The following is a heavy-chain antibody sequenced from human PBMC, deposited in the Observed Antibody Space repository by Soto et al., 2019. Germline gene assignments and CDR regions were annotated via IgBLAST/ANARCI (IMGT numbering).Heavy chain of an antibody. CDR3: ARSKRFLEWLAI. CDR2: ISAYNGNT. J-gene: IGHJ3*02. V-gene: IGHV1-18*01. Sequence: PGESLKISCKASGYTFTSYGISWVRQAPGQGLEWMGWISAYNGNTNYAQKLQGRVTMTTDTSTSTAYMELRSLRSDDTAVYYCARSKRFLEWLAIWGQGTMVTVSS. D-gene: IGHD3-3*01. CDR1: GYTFTSYG.